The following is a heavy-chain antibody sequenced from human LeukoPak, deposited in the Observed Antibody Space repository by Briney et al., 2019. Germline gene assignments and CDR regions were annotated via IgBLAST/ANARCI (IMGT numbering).Heavy chain of an antibody. D-gene: IGHD6-6*01. CDR2: ISYDGSNK. CDR3: ARSNSSSSCIWPSFDY. CDR1: GFTFSSYA. Sequence: PGGSLRLSCAASGFTFSSYAMHWVRQAPGKGLEWVAVISYDGSNKYYADSVRGRFTISRDNSKNTLYLQMNSLRAEDTAVYYCARSNSSSSCIWPSFDYWGQGALVTVSS. V-gene: IGHV3-30*04. J-gene: IGHJ4*02.